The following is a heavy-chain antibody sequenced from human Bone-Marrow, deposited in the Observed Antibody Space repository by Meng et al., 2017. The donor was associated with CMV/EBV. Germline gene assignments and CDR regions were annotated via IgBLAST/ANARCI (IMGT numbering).Heavy chain of an antibody. D-gene: IGHD3-22*01. Sequence: GSLRLSCNVSGGSISSYYWSWIRQPPGKGLEWIGYIYYSGSTNYNPSLKSRVTISVDTSKNQFSLKLSSVTAADTAVYYCAREGAYYYDSSGYYSGDAFDIWGQGTMVTVSS. J-gene: IGHJ3*02. CDR3: AREGAYYYDSSGYYSGDAFDI. CDR2: IYYSGST. V-gene: IGHV4-59*01. CDR1: GGSISSYY.